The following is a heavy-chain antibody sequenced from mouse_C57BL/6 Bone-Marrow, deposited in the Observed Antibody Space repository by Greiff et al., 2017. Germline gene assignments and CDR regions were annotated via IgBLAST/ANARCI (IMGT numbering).Heavy chain of an antibody. V-gene: IGHV1-4*01. CDR3: ARYYYGRGDY. Sequence: QVQLQQSGAELARPGASVKMSCKASGYTFTSYTMHWVKQRPGQGLEWIGYINPSSGYTKYNQKFKDKATFTADKSSSTAYMQLSSRTSEDAAVYYCARYYYGRGDYWGQGTTLTVSS. CDR1: GYTFTSYT. D-gene: IGHD1-1*01. CDR2: INPSSGYT. J-gene: IGHJ2*01.